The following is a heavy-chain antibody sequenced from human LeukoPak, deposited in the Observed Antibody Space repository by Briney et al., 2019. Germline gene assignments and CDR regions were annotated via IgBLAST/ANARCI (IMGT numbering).Heavy chain of an antibody. V-gene: IGHV1-18*01. CDR1: GYTFTSYG. CDR3: ARPWCSSTSCYDGYFDY. D-gene: IGHD2-2*01. Sequence: ASVKVSRKASGYTFTSYGISWVRQAPGQGLEWMGWISAYNGNTNYAQKLQGRVTMTTDTSTSTAYMELRSLRSDDTAVYYCARPWCSSTSCYDGYFDYWGQGTLVTVSS. J-gene: IGHJ4*02. CDR2: ISAYNGNT.